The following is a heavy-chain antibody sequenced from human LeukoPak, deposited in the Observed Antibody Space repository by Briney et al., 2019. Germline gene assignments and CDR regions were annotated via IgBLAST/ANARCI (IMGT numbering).Heavy chain of an antibody. CDR2: IFYSGST. CDR3: ARVAAHWFDP. J-gene: IGHJ5*02. V-gene: IGHV4-39*02. Sequence: SETLSLTCTVSGDSISTRTYHWGWIRQPPGKGLEWIGTIFYSGSTYYNPSLKSRVAISVDTSKNHFSLRLTSVTAADTAVYYCARVAAHWFDPWGQGTLVTVSS. D-gene: IGHD6-25*01. CDR1: GDSISTRTYH.